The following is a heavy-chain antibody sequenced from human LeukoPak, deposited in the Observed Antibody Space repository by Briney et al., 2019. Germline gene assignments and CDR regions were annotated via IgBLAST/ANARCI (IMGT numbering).Heavy chain of an antibody. V-gene: IGHV6-1*01. CDR3: ARSGSFAEYCPH. D-gene: IGHD1-26*01. CDR2: TYYRSKWYN. J-gene: IGHJ1*01. CDR1: GERVSSNSAA. Sequence: PSQILSLTCAISGERVSSNSAAWNWIRQSPSRDLGWLGRTYYRSKWYNDYALSVKGRITINADTSKNQFSLQLNSVTPEDTAVYYCARSGSFAEYCPHWGQGTLVTVSS.